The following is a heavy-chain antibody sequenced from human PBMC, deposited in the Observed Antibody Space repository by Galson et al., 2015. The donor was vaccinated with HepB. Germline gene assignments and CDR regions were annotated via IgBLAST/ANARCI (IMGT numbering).Heavy chain of an antibody. V-gene: IGHV3-7*03. CDR3: ARDQGYSYGRSFDY. CDR1: GFTFSNYW. J-gene: IGHJ4*02. CDR2: IKQDGSQR. Sequence: SLRLSCAASGFTFSNYWMSWVRQAPGKGLEWVANIKQDGSQRYYVDSVKGRFTISRDNVKNSLYLQMNSLRAEDTAVYFCARDQGYSYGRSFDYWGQGTLVPVSS. D-gene: IGHD5-18*01.